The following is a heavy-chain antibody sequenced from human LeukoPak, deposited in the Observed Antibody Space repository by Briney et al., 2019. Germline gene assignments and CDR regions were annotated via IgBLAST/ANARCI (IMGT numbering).Heavy chain of an antibody. J-gene: IGHJ6*03. D-gene: IGHD5-18*01. CDR2: IYYSGST. V-gene: IGHV4-39*01. Sequence: PSETLSLTCTVPGGSISSSSYYWGWIRQPPGKGLEWIGSIYYSGSTYYNPSLRGRVTISVDTSKNQFSLKLSSVTAAGTAVYYCASLGNSYSYGSAYYYYMDVCGKGTTVTVSS. CDR3: ASLGNSYSYGSAYYYYMDV. CDR1: GGSISSSSYY.